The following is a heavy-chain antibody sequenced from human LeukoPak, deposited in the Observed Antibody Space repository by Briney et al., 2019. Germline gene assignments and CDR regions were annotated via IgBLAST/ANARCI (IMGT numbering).Heavy chain of an antibody. CDR1: GGSFSGYY. CDR2: INHSGST. J-gene: IGHJ4*02. D-gene: IGHD5-24*01. V-gene: IGHV4-34*01. CDR3: ARGRRGWLQLIFDY. Sequence: KPSETLSLTCAVYGGSFSGYYWSWIRQPPGKGLEWIGEINHSGSTNYNPSLKSRVTISVDTSKNQFSLKLSSVTAADTAVYYCARGRRGWLQLIFDYWGQGTLGTVSS.